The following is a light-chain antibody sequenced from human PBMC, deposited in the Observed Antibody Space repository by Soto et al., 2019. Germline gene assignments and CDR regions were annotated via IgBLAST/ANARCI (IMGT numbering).Light chain of an antibody. CDR1: SSDVGGYNY. Sequence: QSALTQPASVSGSPGQSITISCTGTSSDVGGYNYVSWYQQHPGKAPKLMIYEVSNRPSGVSNRFSGSKSGNTASLTISALQAEDEADYYCSSYTSSSTVFGGGTKLTVL. J-gene: IGLJ2*01. CDR2: EVS. V-gene: IGLV2-14*01. CDR3: SSYTSSSTV.